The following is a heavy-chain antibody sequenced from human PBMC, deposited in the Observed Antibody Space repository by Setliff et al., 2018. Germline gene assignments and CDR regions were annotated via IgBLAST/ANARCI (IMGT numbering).Heavy chain of an antibody. CDR3: ARLSWNGLRYYGLDV. D-gene: IGHD3-3*01. CDR1: GVSISSYY. J-gene: IGHJ6*02. V-gene: IGHV4-59*01. Sequence: TSETLSLTCNVSGVSISSYYWSWIRQPPGKGLESIGYIQKSGGTNYSPALKSRVTISVDTSTNQFSLKLRSVTAADTAVYYCARLSWNGLRYYGLDVWGQGTTVTVSS. CDR2: IQKSGGT.